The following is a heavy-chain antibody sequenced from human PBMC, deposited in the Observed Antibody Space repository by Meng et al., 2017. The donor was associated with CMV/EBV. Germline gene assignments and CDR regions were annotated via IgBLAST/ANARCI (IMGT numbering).Heavy chain of an antibody. D-gene: IGHD2-21*02. Sequence: KLGDAGQVFWKGCGYTFSSYGISRVRKAPGKGLECMGWISGYNGQTMYAQKFQGRGTMTTDTTTSTAYMELRSLRYDDTAVYYCARAPIFSGGDCSQWGQGNLVTVSS. CDR3: ARAPIFSGGDCSQ. J-gene: IGHJ4*02. CDR2: ISGYNGQT. CDR1: GYTFSSYG. V-gene: IGHV1-18*01.